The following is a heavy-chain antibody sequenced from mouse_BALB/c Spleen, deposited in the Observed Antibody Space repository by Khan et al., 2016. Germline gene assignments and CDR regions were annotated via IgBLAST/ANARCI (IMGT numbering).Heavy chain of an antibody. J-gene: IGHJ4*01. CDR3: ARYDGSTSVGGMDY. V-gene: IGHV3-8*02. D-gene: IGHD1-1*01. CDR2: ISHSGST. Sequence: EVQLQESGPSLVKLSQTLSFTCSVTGDSITSGYWNWIRKFPGNKLEYMGYISHSGSTYYNPSLKSRISITRDTSKNQYYLQLNSVTTKDTATYYCARYDGSTSVGGMDYWGQGTSVTVSS. CDR1: GDSITSGY.